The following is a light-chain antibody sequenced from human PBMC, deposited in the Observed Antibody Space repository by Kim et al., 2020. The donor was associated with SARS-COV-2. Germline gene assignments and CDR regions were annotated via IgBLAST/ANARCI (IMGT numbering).Light chain of an antibody. J-gene: IGLJ1*01. V-gene: IGLV2-14*03. CDR1: SSDVGAYTY. CDR3: NSYTGSTTYV. Sequence: GQSITISCTGTSSDVGAYTYVSWYQQHPCKAPNLMIYNVNNRPSGVSDRFSGSKSGNTASLTISGLQAEDEADYYCNSYTGSTTYVLGTGTKVTVL. CDR2: NVN.